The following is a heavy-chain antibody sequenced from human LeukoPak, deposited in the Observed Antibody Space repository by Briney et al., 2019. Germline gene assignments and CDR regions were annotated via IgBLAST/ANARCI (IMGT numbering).Heavy chain of an antibody. CDR1: GFTFSDYC. D-gene: IGHD2-2*01. J-gene: IGHJ4*02. Sequence: QSGGSLRLSGAASGFTFSDYCMSWIRQAPGKGLEWVSFISSSSSYKNYADSVKGRFTISRDNAENSLYLQMNSLRAEDTAVYYCARGLYCSSTVCYAGDYWGQGTLVTVSS. V-gene: IGHV3-11*05. CDR3: ARGLYCSSTVCYAGDY. CDR2: ISSSSSYK.